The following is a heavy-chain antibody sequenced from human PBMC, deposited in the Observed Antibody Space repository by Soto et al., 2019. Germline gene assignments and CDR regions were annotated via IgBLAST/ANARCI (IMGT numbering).Heavy chain of an antibody. Sequence: PGGSLRLSCAASGFTFSGYGMHWVRQAPGKGLEWVAGITNNGINKYYGDSVKGRFTISRDNSKNTLYLQMNSLRAEDTAVYYCAKDRVIEHINGWPQGFWGQGTQVTVSS. V-gene: IGHV3-30*18. CDR3: AKDRVIEHINGWPQGF. CDR2: ITNNGINK. J-gene: IGHJ4*02. D-gene: IGHD3-16*02. CDR1: GFTFSGYG.